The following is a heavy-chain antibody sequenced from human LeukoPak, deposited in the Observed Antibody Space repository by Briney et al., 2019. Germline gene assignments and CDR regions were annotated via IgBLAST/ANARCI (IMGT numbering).Heavy chain of an antibody. J-gene: IGHJ3*02. D-gene: IGHD5-18*01. V-gene: IGHV4-39*01. CDR1: GXSISSSSYY. Sequence: SETLSLTCTVSGXSISSSSYYWGWIRQSPGKGLEWIGSMYYTGSTYYNPSLKSRVTLSVDTPKNQFSLKLSSVTAADTAVYYCAILDTAKAFDIWGQGTLVTVSS. CDR3: AILDTAKAFDI. CDR2: MYYTGST.